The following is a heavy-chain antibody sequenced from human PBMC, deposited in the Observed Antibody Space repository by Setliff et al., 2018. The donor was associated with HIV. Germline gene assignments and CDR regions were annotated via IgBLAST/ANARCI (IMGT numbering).Heavy chain of an antibody. CDR1: GGSISSICYS. CDR3: ARATATWLVDN. J-gene: IGHJ4*02. D-gene: IGHD2-15*01. V-gene: IGHV4-30-2*02. CDR2: IYDSGKT. Sequence: SETLSLTCAVSGGSISSICYSWSWIRQPPGEGLEWIGYIYDSGKTKYNPSLKSRVTISEDRSKNQVSLKLSSVTTADTAVYYCARATATWLVDNWGQGTLVTVSS.